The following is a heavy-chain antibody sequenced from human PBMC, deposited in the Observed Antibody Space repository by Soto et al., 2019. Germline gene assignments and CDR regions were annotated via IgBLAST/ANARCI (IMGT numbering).Heavy chain of an antibody. Sequence: GASVKVSCKASGYTFTGYYMHWVRQAPGQGLEWMGWMNPNSGNTGYAQKFQGRVTMTRNTSISTAYMELSSLRSEDTAVYYCARGLGIAARRRAFDIWGQGTMVTVSS. V-gene: IGHV1-8*02. D-gene: IGHD6-6*01. CDR2: MNPNSGNT. CDR3: ARGLGIAARRRAFDI. J-gene: IGHJ3*02. CDR1: GYTFTGYY.